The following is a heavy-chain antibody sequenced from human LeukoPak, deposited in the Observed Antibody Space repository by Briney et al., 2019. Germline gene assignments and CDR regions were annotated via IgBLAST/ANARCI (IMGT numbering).Heavy chain of an antibody. Sequence: ASVTVSCTASGYTFTGYYMHWVRQAPGQGLEWMGWINPNSGGTNYAQKFQGWVTMTRDTSISTVYMELSRLRSDDTAVYYCARLSVPGSGSSHFDYWGQGTLVTVSS. CDR2: INPNSGGT. D-gene: IGHD1-26*01. V-gene: IGHV1-2*04. CDR1: GYTFTGYY. CDR3: ARLSVPGSGSSHFDY. J-gene: IGHJ4*02.